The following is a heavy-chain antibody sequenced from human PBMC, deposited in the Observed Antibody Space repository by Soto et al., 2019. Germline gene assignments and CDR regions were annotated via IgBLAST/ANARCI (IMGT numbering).Heavy chain of an antibody. D-gene: IGHD3-3*01. CDR3: ARDRVGGYYDFWSGYYTEGLDY. CDR1: GGSFSGYY. CDR2: INHSGST. V-gene: IGHV4-34*01. J-gene: IGHJ4*02. Sequence: QVQLQQWGAGLLKPSETLSLTCAVYGGSFSGYYWSWIRQPPGKGLEWIGEINHSGSTNYNPSLKNRVTISVDTSKNQFSLKLSSVTAADTAVYYCARDRVGGYYDFWSGYYTEGLDYWGQGTLVTVSS.